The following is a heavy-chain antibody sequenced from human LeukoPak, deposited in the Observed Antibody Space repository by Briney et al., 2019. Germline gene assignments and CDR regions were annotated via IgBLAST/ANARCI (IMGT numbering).Heavy chain of an antibody. J-gene: IGHJ6*02. V-gene: IGHV4-59*01. D-gene: IGHD6-25*01. CDR1: GGSISPYY. Sequence: SETLSLTCTVSGGSISPYYWSWIRQPPGKGLEWIGYIYYSGGTNYNPSLKSRVTISVDTSKNQFSLKLSSVTAADTAVYYCARTPYSSGWYGMDVWGQGTTVTVSS. CDR2: IYYSGGT. CDR3: ARTPYSSGWYGMDV.